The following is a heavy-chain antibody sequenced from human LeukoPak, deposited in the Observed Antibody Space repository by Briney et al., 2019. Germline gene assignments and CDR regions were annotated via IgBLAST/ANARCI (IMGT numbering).Heavy chain of an antibody. J-gene: IGHJ6*02. V-gene: IGHV3-33*01. CDR1: GFTFSSYG. Sequence: GGSLRLSCAASGFTFSSYGMHWVRQAPGKGLEWVAVIWYDGSNKYYADSVKGRFTISRDNSKNTLYLQMNSLRAEDTAVYYCXXXSTSPYYYGMDVWGQGTTVTVSS. CDR2: IWYDGSNK. D-gene: IGHD1-1*01. CDR3: XXXSTSPYYYGMDV.